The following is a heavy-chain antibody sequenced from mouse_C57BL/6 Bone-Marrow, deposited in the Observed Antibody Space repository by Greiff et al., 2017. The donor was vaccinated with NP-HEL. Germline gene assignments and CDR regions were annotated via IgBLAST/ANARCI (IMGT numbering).Heavy chain of an antibody. Sequence: QVHVKQPGAELVRPGSSVKLSCKASGYTFTSYWMHWVKQRPIQGLEWIGNIDPSDSETHYNQKFKDKATLTVDKSSSTAYMQLSSLTSEDSAVYYCARDDDDGEAFAYWGQGTLVTVSA. CDR2: IDPSDSET. CDR1: GYTFTSYW. J-gene: IGHJ3*01. D-gene: IGHD2-4*01. CDR3: ARDDDDGEAFAY. V-gene: IGHV1-52*01.